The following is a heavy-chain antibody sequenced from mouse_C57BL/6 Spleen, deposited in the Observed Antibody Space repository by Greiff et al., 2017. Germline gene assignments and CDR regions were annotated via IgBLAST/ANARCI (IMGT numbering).Heavy chain of an antibody. CDR2: IYPRSGNT. D-gene: IGHD1-1*01. CDR3: ARWDYGSSYEVYYFDY. CDR1: GYTFTSYG. J-gene: IGHJ2*01. V-gene: IGHV1-81*01. Sequence: VQLQQSGAELARPGASVKLSCKASGYTFTSYGISWVKQRTGQGLEWIGEIYPRSGNTYYNEKFKGKATLTADKSSSTAYMELRSLTSEDSAVYFCARWDYGSSYEVYYFDYWGQGTTLTVSS.